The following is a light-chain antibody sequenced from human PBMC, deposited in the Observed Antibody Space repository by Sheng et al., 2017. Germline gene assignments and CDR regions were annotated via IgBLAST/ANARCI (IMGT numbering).Light chain of an antibody. V-gene: IGKV3-15*01. J-gene: IGKJ2*03. CDR2: GAS. CDR1: QSISSY. CDR3: QQYNAYYS. Sequence: EIVLTQSPATLSLSLGERATLSCRANQSISSYLAWYQQKPGQAPRLLIYGASTRATGIPARFSGRGSGTEFTLTISSLQSEDFATYYCQQYNAYYSFAQGTKLEIK.